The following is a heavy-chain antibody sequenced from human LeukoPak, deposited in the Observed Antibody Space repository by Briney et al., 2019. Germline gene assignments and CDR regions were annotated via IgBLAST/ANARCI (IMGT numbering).Heavy chain of an antibody. CDR3: ASAPSGTTHFDY. CDR1: GFILSSYS. D-gene: IGHD1-26*01. Sequence: PGGSLRLSCAASGFILSSYSMNWVGQAPGKGLEWVSSISSSSSFIYNADSVKGRFTISRDNAKNSLYLQMNSLRAEDTAVYYCASAPSGTTHFDYWGQGTLVTVSS. V-gene: IGHV3-21*01. CDR2: ISSSSSFI. J-gene: IGHJ4*02.